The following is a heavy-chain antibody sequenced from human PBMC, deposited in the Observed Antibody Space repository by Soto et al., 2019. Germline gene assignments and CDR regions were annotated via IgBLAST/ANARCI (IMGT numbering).Heavy chain of an antibody. CDR3: AKDYGSGSYGSLPWFDP. J-gene: IGHJ5*02. V-gene: IGHV3-30*18. CDR1: GFTFNTVG. D-gene: IGHD3-10*01. Sequence: PGGSLRLSCAASGFTFNTVGIHGGRQAPGKGLEWVAVISYDGSNKYYAASVKGRFTISRDNSKNTLYLKMNSLRAEDTAVYYCAKDYGSGSYGSLPWFDPWGQGTLVTVSS. CDR2: ISYDGSNK.